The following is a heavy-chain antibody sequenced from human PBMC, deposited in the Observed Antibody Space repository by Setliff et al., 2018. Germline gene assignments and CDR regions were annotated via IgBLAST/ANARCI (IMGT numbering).Heavy chain of an antibody. CDR2: IYPGESDT. V-gene: IGHV5-51*01. D-gene: IGHD2-15*01. CDR1: GYSFGNYW. J-gene: IGHJ4*02. Sequence: GESLKISCKGSGYSFGNYWIAWVGQMPGKGLEWMGVIYPGESDTRYSPSFQGQVTFSADKSISTAYLQWSSLKASGTATYYCARVVGADGIGIDYWGQGTEVTVSS. CDR3: ARVVGADGIGIDY.